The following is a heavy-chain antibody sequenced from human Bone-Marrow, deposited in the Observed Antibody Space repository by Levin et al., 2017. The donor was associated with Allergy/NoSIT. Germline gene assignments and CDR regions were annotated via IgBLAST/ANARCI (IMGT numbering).Heavy chain of an antibody. CDR3: AKERGGYCSPTSCYATAFDI. CDR1: GFTFNTYA. Sequence: PGGSLRLSCAASGFTFNTYAMAWVRQAPGKGLEWVSYIRGSGSHTYYADSVKGRFTISRDNSKNTLFLQMNSLRAEDTAVYHCAKERGGYCSPTSCYATAFDIWGQGTVVTVSS. V-gene: IGHV3-23*01. D-gene: IGHD2-2*01. J-gene: IGHJ3*02. CDR2: IRGSGSHT.